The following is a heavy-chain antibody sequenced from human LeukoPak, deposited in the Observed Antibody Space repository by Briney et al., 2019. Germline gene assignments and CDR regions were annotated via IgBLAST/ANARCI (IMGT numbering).Heavy chain of an antibody. CDR3: ARRGYCSGGSCYGFIWFDP. CDR1: GGSISSYY. J-gene: IGHJ5*02. D-gene: IGHD2-15*01. CDR2: IYYSGST. V-gene: IGHV4-59*08. Sequence: PSETLSLTCTVSGGSISSYYWSWIRQPPGKGLEWIGYIYYSGSTNYNPSLKSRVTISVDTSKNQFSLKLSSVTAADTAVYYCARRGYCSGGSCYGFIWFDPWGQGTLVTVSS.